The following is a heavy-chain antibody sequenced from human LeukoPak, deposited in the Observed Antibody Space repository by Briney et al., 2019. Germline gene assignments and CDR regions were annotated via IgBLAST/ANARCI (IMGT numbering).Heavy chain of an antibody. CDR2: IYPRDGST. V-gene: IGHV1-46*01. J-gene: IGHJ4*02. CDR1: GYTFTGNH. Sequence: ASVKVSCKASGYTFTGNHLHWVRQAPGQGLEWMGMIYPRDGSTSYAQKFQGRVTVTRDTSTSTVHMELSGLRSEDTAVYYCARDQEAFDYWGQGTLVTVSS. CDR3: ARDQEAFDY.